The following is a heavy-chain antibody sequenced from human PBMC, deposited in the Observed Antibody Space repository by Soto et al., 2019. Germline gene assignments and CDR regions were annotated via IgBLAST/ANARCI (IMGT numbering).Heavy chain of an antibody. J-gene: IGHJ4*02. Sequence: QVQLVQSGAEVKKPGASVKVSCQASGYTFTSYGISWVRQAPGQGLEWMGCISGDDGNTDYAQNLQGRITMTTATSTSTAYMELRSLRSDDTAVYYCARRTLGSSIGIGDYWGQGALVTVSS. V-gene: IGHV1-18*01. CDR2: ISGDDGNT. CDR1: GYTFTSYG. CDR3: ARRTLGSSIGIGDY. D-gene: IGHD7-27*01.